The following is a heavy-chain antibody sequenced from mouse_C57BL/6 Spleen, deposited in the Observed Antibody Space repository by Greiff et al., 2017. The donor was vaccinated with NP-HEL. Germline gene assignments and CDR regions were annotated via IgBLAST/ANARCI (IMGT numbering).Heavy chain of an antibody. CDR3: ARGLLYYGYELGY. J-gene: IGHJ2*01. CDR2: ISYDGSN. Sequence: ESGPGLVKPSQSLSLTCSVTGYSITSGYYWNWIRQFPGNKLEWMGYISYDGSNNYNPSLKNRISITRDTSKNQFFLKLNSVTTEDTATYYCARGLLYYGYELGYWGQGTTLTVSS. CDR1: GYSITSGYY. D-gene: IGHD2-2*01. V-gene: IGHV3-6*01.